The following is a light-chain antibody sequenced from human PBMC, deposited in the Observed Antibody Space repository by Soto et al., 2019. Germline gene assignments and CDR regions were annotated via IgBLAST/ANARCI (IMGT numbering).Light chain of an antibody. CDR2: KAS. Sequence: DIQMTQSPSTLSASVGDRVTITCRASQSVGSWVAWYQQKPGKAPKLLIYKASSLESGVPSRFSGSGYGTEFSLTIRSLQPDDFASYHCQQYGSSSPWTFGQGTKVEIK. CDR3: QQYGSSSPWT. V-gene: IGKV1-5*03. J-gene: IGKJ1*01. CDR1: QSVGSW.